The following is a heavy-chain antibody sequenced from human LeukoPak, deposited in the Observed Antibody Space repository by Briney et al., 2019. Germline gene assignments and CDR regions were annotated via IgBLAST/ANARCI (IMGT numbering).Heavy chain of an antibody. D-gene: IGHD6-13*01. J-gene: IGHJ4*02. CDR2: VYHSVST. V-gene: IGHV4-38-2*02. CDR1: GYSISSGYY. CDR3: ARDRGAAAGTLDY. Sequence: SETLSLTCTVSGYSISSGYYWGWIRQPPGMGLGWIGSVYHSVSTDYNPSLKSRVTISLDTSKNQFSLKLRSVTATDTAVYYCARDRGAAAGTLDYWGQGTLVTVSS.